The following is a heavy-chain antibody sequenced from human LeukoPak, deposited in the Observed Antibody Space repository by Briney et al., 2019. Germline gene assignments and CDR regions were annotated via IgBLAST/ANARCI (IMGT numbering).Heavy chain of an antibody. CDR2: ISASGGST. J-gene: IGHJ4*02. Sequence: PGGSLRLSCAASGFTFSSSAMSWVRQVPGKGLEWVSGISASGGSTYYAYSVKGRFTISRDNSKITLYLQMNSLRAEDTAVYYCAKSYNGYESKPDYWGQGTLVTVSS. V-gene: IGHV3-23*01. CDR3: AKSYNGYESKPDY. D-gene: IGHD5-12*01. CDR1: GFTFSSSA.